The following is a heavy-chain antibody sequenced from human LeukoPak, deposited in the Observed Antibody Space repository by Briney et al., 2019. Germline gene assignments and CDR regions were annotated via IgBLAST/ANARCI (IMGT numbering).Heavy chain of an antibody. CDR1: GFIFSSYA. J-gene: IGHJ4*02. Sequence: GGSLRLSCAASGFIFSSYAMSWVGQAPGKGLKGVSTISGSGGRTYYADSVKGRFTISRDNSKNTLYLQMNTLRAEDTAVYYCAQAGSLDYAVGNWGQGTLVTVSS. D-gene: IGHD4-17*01. CDR2: ISGSGGRT. CDR3: AQAGSLDYAVGN. V-gene: IGHV3-23*01.